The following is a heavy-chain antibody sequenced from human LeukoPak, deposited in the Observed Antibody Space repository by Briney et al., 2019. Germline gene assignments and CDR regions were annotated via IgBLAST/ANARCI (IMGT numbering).Heavy chain of an antibody. CDR1: GGSISSSYYY. CDR3: ARDPSNSSGYHAHFDS. J-gene: IGHJ4*02. Sequence: SETLSLTCTVSGGSISSSYYYWGWIRQPPGKGLEWIGSIYYSGSTYYNPSLKSRVTISVDTSKNQFSLKLRSVTAADTAVYYCARDPSNSSGYHAHFDSWGQGTLVTVSS. V-gene: IGHV4-39*02. CDR2: IYYSGST. D-gene: IGHD3-22*01.